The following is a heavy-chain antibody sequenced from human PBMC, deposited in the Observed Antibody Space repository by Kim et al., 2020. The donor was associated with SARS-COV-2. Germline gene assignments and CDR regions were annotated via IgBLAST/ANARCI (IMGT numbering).Heavy chain of an antibody. Sequence: DSVKGRFTISRDNSKNTLYLQMNSLRDEDTAVYYCAKGGTNRARSGPGGYWGQGTLVTVSS. CDR3: AKGGTNRARSGPGGY. J-gene: IGHJ4*02. V-gene: IGHV3-30*02. D-gene: IGHD3-10*01.